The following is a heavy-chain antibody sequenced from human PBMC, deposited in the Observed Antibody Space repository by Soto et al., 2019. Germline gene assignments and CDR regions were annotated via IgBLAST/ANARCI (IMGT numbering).Heavy chain of an antibody. V-gene: IGHV1-3*01. D-gene: IGHD6-19*01. CDR2: INACNGNT. Sequence: QVHLVQSGAEVKKPGASVKVSCKASGYTFTNNTMHWVRQAPGQRLEWMGWINACNGNTKYSEKFLGRVTFTRDTSASTAYMDLTSLRSEDTALYCCAKDRGRGWFSYFDYWGQGTLVTVSS. CDR1: GYTFTNNT. J-gene: IGHJ4*02. CDR3: AKDRGRGWFSYFDY.